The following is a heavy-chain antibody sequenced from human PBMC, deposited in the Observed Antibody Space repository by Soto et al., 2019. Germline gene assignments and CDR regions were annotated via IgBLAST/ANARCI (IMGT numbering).Heavy chain of an antibody. Sequence: QVHLVESGGGVVQPGRSLRLSCAASGFTFNSFSMHWVRQAPGKGLQWVAVISYDGRSRYYADSVKGRFTSSRDNSKNTRYLQMNSLRPEDTAVYYCARDGADETWQRLYFFDFCGLGTLVTVAS. D-gene: IGHD2-2*01. CDR3: ARDGADETWQRLYFFDF. CDR1: GFTFNSFS. V-gene: IGHV3-30*04. CDR2: ISYDGRSR. J-gene: IGHJ4*02.